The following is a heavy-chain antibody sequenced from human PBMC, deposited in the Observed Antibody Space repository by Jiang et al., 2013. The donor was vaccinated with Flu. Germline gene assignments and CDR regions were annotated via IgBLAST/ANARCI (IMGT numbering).Heavy chain of an antibody. Sequence: VQLVESGAEVKKPGASVKVSCKASGYTFSNFGINWVRQAPGQGLEWMGWISGDTGNTIYSDNLQGRVTLTTDTSTSTAYMELSSLRSDDSAVYFCARTDMIDYYGSGSYYPFDYWGQGTLVAVSS. V-gene: IGHV1-18*01. J-gene: IGHJ4*02. D-gene: IGHD3-10*01. CDR1: GYTFSNFG. CDR3: ARTDMIDYYGSGSYYPFDY. CDR2: ISGDTGNT.